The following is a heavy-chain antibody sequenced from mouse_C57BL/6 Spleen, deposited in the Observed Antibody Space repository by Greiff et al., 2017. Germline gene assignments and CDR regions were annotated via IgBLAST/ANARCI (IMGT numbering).Heavy chain of an antibody. D-gene: IGHD4-1*01. J-gene: IGHJ2*01. CDR2: IHPNSGST. Sequence: VQLQQPGAELVKPGASVKLSCKASGYTFTSYWMHWVKQRPGQGLEWIGMIHPNSGSTNYNEKFKSKATLTVDKSSSTAYMQLSSLTSEDSAVYYCAKAGTGTFYFDYWGQGTTLTVSS. V-gene: IGHV1-64*01. CDR3: AKAGTGTFYFDY. CDR1: GYTFTSYW.